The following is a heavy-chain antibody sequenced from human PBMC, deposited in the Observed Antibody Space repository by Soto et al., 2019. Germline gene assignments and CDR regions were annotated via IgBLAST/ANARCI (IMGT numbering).Heavy chain of an antibody. J-gene: IGHJ4*02. D-gene: IGHD6-6*01. CDR2: ISGSDDST. Sequence: EVHLLESGGGLVQPGGSLRLSCAASGFTFSSYAMNWVRQAPGRGLEWVSVISGSDDSTYYADSVKGRFTISRDNSKNTLYLHMNSVRAEDTAVYYCAKRSSSSTFDYWGQGTLVTVSS. CDR1: GFTFSSYA. V-gene: IGHV3-23*01. CDR3: AKRSSSSTFDY.